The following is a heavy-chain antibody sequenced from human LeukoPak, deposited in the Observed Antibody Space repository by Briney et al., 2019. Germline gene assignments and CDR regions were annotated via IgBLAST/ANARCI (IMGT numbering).Heavy chain of an antibody. CDR1: GYTFTSYG. V-gene: IGHV1-18*01. J-gene: IGHJ4*02. CDR3: VLLDILTGYYAYFDY. Sequence: ASVKVSCKASGYTFTSYGISWVRQAPGQGLEWMGWISAYNGNTNYAQKLQGRVTMTTDTSTSTAYMELRSLRSGDTAVYYCVLLDILTGYYAYFDYWGQGTLVTVSS. CDR2: ISAYNGNT. D-gene: IGHD3-9*01.